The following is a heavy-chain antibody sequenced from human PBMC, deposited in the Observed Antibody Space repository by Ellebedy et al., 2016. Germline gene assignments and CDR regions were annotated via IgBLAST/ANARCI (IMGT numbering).Heavy chain of an antibody. Sequence: GGSLRLSXAASGFTFSSYAMHWVRQAPGKGLEWVANIKQDGSEKYYVDSVKGRFTISRDNAKNSLYLQMNSLRAEDTAVYYCTTAPDYWGQGTLVTVSS. V-gene: IGHV3-7*03. CDR1: GFTFSSYA. CDR2: IKQDGSEK. CDR3: TTAPDY. J-gene: IGHJ4*02.